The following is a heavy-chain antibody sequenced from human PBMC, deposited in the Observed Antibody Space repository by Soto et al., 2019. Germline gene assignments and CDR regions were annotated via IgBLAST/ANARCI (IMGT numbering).Heavy chain of an antibody. CDR3: ATDNGPDYGDPEGVLDY. Sequence: QVQLVESGGGVVQPGRSLRLSCAASGFTFSSYAMHWVRQAPGKGLEWVAVISYDGSNKYYADSVKGRFTISRDNSKNTLYLQMNSLRAEDTAVYYCATDNGPDYGDPEGVLDYWGQGTLVTVSS. CDR1: GFTFSSYA. J-gene: IGHJ4*02. V-gene: IGHV3-30-3*01. D-gene: IGHD4-17*01. CDR2: ISYDGSNK.